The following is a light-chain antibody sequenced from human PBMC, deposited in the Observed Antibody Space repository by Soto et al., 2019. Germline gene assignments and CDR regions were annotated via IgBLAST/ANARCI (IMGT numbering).Light chain of an antibody. Sequence: DIQMTQSPSPLSASVGDRVTITCRASQSIGNYLNWYQQEPGKAPRLLMYAASSLQSGGPSRFSGSGSGTDFTLTISSLQPEDFATYYWQQSYSTPFTFGQGTNLEIK. CDR1: QSIGNY. V-gene: IGKV1-39*01. J-gene: IGKJ2*01. CDR2: AAS. CDR3: QQSYSTPFT.